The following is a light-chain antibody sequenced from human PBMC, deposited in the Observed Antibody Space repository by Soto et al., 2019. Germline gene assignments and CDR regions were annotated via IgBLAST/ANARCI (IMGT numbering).Light chain of an antibody. CDR1: QSVRSSY. V-gene: IGKV3-20*01. Sequence: EIVLKQSPGTLSLSPGERATLSCRASQSVRSSYLARYQQKPGQAPRVLIYGASSRATGLPDRFSGSGSGTDFTLTISRLEPEDFAVYYCQQYGSSPQTFGQGTKVEIK. J-gene: IGKJ1*01. CDR3: QQYGSSPQT. CDR2: GAS.